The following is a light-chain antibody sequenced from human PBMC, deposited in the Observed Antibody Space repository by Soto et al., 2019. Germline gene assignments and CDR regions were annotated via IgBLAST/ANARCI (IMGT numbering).Light chain of an antibody. J-gene: IGLJ1*01. CDR1: SSDVGGYNY. Sequence: QSALTQPPSASGSPGQSVTISCTGTSSDVGGYNYVSWYQQHPGKAPKLMIYEVSKRPSGVPYRFSGSKSGNTASLTVSGLQAEDEADYYCSSYAGSNYYVFGTGTEVTVL. CDR2: EVS. V-gene: IGLV2-8*01. CDR3: SSYAGSNYYV.